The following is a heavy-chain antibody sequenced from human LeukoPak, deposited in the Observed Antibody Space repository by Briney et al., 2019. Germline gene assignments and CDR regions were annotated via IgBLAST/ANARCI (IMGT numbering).Heavy chain of an antibody. J-gene: IGHJ4*02. Sequence: ASVKVSCKASGYTFTGYYMHWVRQAPGQGLEWMGWINPNSGGTNYAQKFQGRVTMTRDTSISTAYMELRRLRSDDTAVYYCARDLSGGRDLKAMVTRFLDSWGQGTLVTVSS. D-gene: IGHD5-18*01. CDR2: INPNSGGT. CDR3: ARDLSGGRDLKAMVTRFLDS. V-gene: IGHV1-2*02. CDR1: GYTFTGYY.